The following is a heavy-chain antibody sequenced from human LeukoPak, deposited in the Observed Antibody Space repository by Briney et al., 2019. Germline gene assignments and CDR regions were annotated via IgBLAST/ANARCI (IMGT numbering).Heavy chain of an antibody. D-gene: IGHD2-2*02. V-gene: IGHV3-7*01. J-gene: IGHJ4*02. CDR3: ARVLGYCSSTSCYTGPERYYFDY. CDR1: GFTFSSYW. Sequence: GGSLRLSCAASGFTFSSYWMSWVRQAPGKGLEWVANIKQDGSEKYYVDSVKGRFTISRDNAKNSLYLQMNSLRAEDAAVYYCARVLGYCSSTSCYTGPERYYFDYWGQGTLVTVSS. CDR2: IKQDGSEK.